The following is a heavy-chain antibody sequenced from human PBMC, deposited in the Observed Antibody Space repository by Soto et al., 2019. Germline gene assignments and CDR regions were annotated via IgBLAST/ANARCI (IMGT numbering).Heavy chain of an antibody. J-gene: IGHJ6*02. V-gene: IGHV1-2*04. CDR1: GYTFTGYY. CDR2: INPNSGGT. D-gene: IGHD3-9*01. CDR3: ARGSLTGSNYYYGMDV. Sequence: ASVKVSCKASGYTFTGYYMHWVRQAPGQGLEWMGWINPNSGGTNYAQKFQGWVTMTRDTSISTAYMELSRLRSDDTAVYYCARGSLTGSNYYYGMDVWGQGTPVTVSS.